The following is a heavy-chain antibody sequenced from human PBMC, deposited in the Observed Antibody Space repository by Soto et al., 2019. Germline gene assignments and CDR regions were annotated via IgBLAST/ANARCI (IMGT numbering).Heavy chain of an antibody. D-gene: IGHD3-10*01. CDR1: GFTFSSYS. CDR2: ISSGSSYI. V-gene: IGHV3-21*06. J-gene: IGHJ6*02. Sequence: EVQLVESGGGLVKPGGSLRLSCAASGFTFSSYSMNWVRQAPGKGLEWVSSISSGSSYIYYADSVKGRFTISRDNAKNSLYLQMKRLRAEETAVYYLARSSGGSGKLWNYYGMDVWGQGTTVTVSS. CDR3: ARSSGGSGKLWNYYGMDV.